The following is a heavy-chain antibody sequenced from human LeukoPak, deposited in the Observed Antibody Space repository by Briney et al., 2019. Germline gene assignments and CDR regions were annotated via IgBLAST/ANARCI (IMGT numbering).Heavy chain of an antibody. CDR2: IYHSGST. Sequence: SETLSLTCTVSGVSITTYYWSWIRQPPGKGLEWIGYIYHSGSTSYNPSLKSRVTMSIDTSKNQFSLKLTSVTATDTAVYYCAKSSASLYFDYRGQGTLVTVSS. CDR1: GVSITTYY. J-gene: IGHJ4*02. V-gene: IGHV4-59*13. D-gene: IGHD3-9*01. CDR3: AKSSASLYFDY.